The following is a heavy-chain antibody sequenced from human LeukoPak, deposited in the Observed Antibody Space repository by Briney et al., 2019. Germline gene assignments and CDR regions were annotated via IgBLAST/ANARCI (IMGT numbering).Heavy chain of an antibody. Sequence: ASVKVSCKASGYTFTGYDINWVRQATGQGLEWMGWMNPNSGNTGYAQKFQGRVTITRNTSISTAYMELSSLRSEDTAVYYCARGGVYYDFWSGYYFDYWGQGTLVTVSS. D-gene: IGHD3-3*01. CDR2: MNPNSGNT. V-gene: IGHV1-8*03. J-gene: IGHJ4*02. CDR1: GYTFTGYD. CDR3: ARGGVYYDFWSGYYFDY.